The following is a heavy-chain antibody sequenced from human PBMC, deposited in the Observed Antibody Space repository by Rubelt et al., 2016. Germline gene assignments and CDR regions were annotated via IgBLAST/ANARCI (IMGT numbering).Heavy chain of an antibody. CDR1: GFTFSSYS. V-gene: IGHV3-21*01. CDR2: ISSSSSYI. J-gene: IGHJ4*02. D-gene: IGHD6-19*01. CDR3: ASLGIAVAGTFGDFDD. Sequence: EVQLVESGGGLVKPGGSLRLSCAASGFTFSSYSMNWVRQAPGKGLEWVSSISSSSSYIYYADSVKGRFTISRDNAKNSLYLQMNGLGSGDTAVYYCASLGIAVAGTFGDFDDWGQGTLVTVSS.